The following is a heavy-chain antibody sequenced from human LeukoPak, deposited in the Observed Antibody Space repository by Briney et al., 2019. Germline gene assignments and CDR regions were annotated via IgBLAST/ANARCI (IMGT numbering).Heavy chain of an antibody. CDR3: ARGRYDYGEIDY. J-gene: IGHJ4*02. Sequence: SETLSLTCAVYGGSFSGYYWSWIRQPPGKGLEWIGEINRSGSTNYNPSLKSRVTISVDTSKNQFSLKLSSVTAADTVVYYCARGRYDYGEIDYWGQGTLVTVSS. V-gene: IGHV4-34*01. D-gene: IGHD4-17*01. CDR1: GGSFSGYY. CDR2: INRSGST.